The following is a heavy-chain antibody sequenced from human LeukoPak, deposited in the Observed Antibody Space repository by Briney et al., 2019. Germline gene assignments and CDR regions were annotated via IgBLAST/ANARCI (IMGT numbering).Heavy chain of an antibody. CDR2: ISSSSSYI. CDR3: ARQKNSSGWYTISPYSEVGAIDY. J-gene: IGHJ4*02. CDR1: GFTFSSYS. D-gene: IGHD6-19*01. V-gene: IGHV3-21*01. Sequence: GGSLRLSCAASGFTFSSYSMNWVRQAPGKGLEWVSSISSSSSYIYYADSVKGRFTISRDNAKNSLYLQMNTLRAEDTAVYYCARQKNSSGWYTISPYSEVGAIDYWGQGTLVTVSS.